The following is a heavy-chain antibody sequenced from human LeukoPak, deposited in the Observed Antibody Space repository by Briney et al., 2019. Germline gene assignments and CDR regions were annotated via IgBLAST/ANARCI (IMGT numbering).Heavy chain of an antibody. Sequence: SVKVSCKASGGTFSSYAISWVRQAPGQGLEWMRGIIPIFGTANYAQKFQGRVTITTDESTSTAYMELSSLRSEDTAVYYCARAPVRRQLPAATGWGAFDIWGQWTMVTVSS. J-gene: IGHJ3*02. CDR3: ARAPVRRQLPAATGWGAFDI. V-gene: IGHV1-69*05. CDR1: GGTFSSYA. D-gene: IGHD1-14*01. CDR2: IIPIFGTA.